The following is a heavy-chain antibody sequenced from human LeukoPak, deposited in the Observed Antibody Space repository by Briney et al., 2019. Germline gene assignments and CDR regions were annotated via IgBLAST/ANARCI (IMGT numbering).Heavy chain of an antibody. J-gene: IGHJ6*03. Sequence: ASVKVSCKASGYTFTSYDINWVRQATGQGLEWMGWMNPNSGNTGYAQKFQGRVTMTRNTSISTAYMELSSLRSEDTAVYYCARNQGYDFWSGYGGDYYYYMVVWGKGTTVTLSS. CDR2: MNPNSGNT. CDR1: GYTFTSYD. V-gene: IGHV1-8*01. D-gene: IGHD3-3*01. CDR3: ARNQGYDFWSGYGGDYYYYMVV.